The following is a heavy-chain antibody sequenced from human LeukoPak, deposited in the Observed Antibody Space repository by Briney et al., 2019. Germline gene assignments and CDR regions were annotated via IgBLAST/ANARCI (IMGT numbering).Heavy chain of an antibody. CDR3: ARDGAAAGKV. J-gene: IGHJ4*02. CDR1: GGSISSGGYY. Sequence: SETLSLTCTVSGGSISSGGYYWSWIRQHPGKGLEWIGYIYYSGSTYYNPSLKSRVTISVDTSKNQFSLKLSSVTAADTAVYYCARDGAAAGKVWGQGTLVTVSS. V-gene: IGHV4-31*03. D-gene: IGHD6-13*01. CDR2: IYYSGST.